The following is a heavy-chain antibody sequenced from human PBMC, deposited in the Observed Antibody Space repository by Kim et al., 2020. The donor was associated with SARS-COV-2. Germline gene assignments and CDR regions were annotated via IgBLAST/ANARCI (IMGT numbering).Heavy chain of an antibody. D-gene: IGHD1-20*01. CDR1: GGSISSGDYY. J-gene: IGHJ4*02. Sequence: SETLSLTCTVSGGSISSGDYYWSWIRQPPGKGLEWIGYIYYSGSTYYNPSLKSRVTISVDTSKNQFSLKLSSVTAADTAVYYCARVHYNWNDVGYWGQGTLSPSPQ. CDR2: IYYSGST. CDR3: ARVHYNWNDVGY. V-gene: IGHV4-30-4*01.